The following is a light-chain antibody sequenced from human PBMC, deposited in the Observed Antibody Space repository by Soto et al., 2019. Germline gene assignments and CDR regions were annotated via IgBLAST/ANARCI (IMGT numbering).Light chain of an antibody. CDR2: EVG. V-gene: IGLV2-14*01. CDR1: SSDVGGHNH. Sequence: QSVLTQPASVSGSPGQSITISCTGSSSDVGGHNHVSWYQQHPGKAPKLIIYEVGNRPSGVSNRFSGPKSGNTASLTISGFQAEDEADYYCNSYTSSSTHVFGTGTKLTVL. J-gene: IGLJ1*01. CDR3: NSYTSSSTHV.